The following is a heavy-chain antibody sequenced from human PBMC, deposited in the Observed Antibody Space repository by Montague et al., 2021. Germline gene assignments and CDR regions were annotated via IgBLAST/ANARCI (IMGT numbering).Heavy chain of an antibody. D-gene: IGHD2-15*01. CDR1: GGSISSASYY. J-gene: IGHJ5*02. Sequence: SETLSLTCTVSGGSISSASYYWGWVHQPPGKGLEFIGVIYYNGTTYHNPSLKSRVTVSMDTSKNQFSLKLSSVTAADTAVYYCARSLYCRGGSCYSGFDPWGQGTLVTASS. CDR3: ARSLYCRGGSCYSGFDP. V-gene: IGHV4-39*01. CDR2: IYYNGTT.